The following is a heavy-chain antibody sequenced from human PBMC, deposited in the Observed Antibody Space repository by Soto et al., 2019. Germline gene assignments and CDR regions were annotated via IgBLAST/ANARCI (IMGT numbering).Heavy chain of an antibody. J-gene: IGHJ6*02. CDR1: GFTLSAYD. Sequence: EVQVVESGGGVVEPGGSLRLSCAACGFTLSAYDMHWVRQAEGKGLEWVSALGAADDPYYLVSVKGRFTISRENAKNSLYLQMNNLRAGDTAVYYCARAYSGRLPRRADYYYAMDVWGQGTTVTVSS. CDR2: LGAADDP. CDR3: ARAYSGRLPRRADYYYAMDV. V-gene: IGHV3-13*05. D-gene: IGHD2-15*01.